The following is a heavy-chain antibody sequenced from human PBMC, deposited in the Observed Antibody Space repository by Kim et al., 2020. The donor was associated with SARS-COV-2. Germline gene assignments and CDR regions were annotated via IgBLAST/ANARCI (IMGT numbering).Heavy chain of an antibody. V-gene: IGHV1-69*01. Sequence: QKFQGRVTITADESTSTAYMELSSLRSEDTAVYYCASVSEYPNYYYYMDVWGKGTTVTVSS. J-gene: IGHJ6*03. CDR3: ASVSEYPNYYYYMDV.